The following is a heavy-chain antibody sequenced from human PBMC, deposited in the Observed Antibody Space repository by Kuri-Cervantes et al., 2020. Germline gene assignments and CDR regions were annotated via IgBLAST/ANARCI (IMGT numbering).Heavy chain of an antibody. D-gene: IGHD3-10*01. CDR1: GFTFSSYG. CDR2: IWYDGSNK. CDR3: AVRGPYVPTYDDD. V-gene: IGHV3-33*08. J-gene: IGHJ4*02. Sequence: GGSLTLSCVASGFTFSSYGMHWVRQAPGKGLEWVAVIWYDGSNKYYADSVKGRFTISRDNSKNTLYLQRNSLRAEDTAVYYCAVRGPYVPTYDDDWGQGTMVTVSS.